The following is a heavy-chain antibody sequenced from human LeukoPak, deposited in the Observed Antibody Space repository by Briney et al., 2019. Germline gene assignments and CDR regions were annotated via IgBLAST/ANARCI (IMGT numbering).Heavy chain of an antibody. D-gene: IGHD3-10*01. CDR1: GFTFSSYG. J-gene: IGHJ4*02. Sequence: GGSLRLSCAASGFTFSSYGMHWVRQAPGKGLEWVAVISYDGSNEYYPDSVKGRFTISRDNSKSTLYLQMNSLRAEDTAVYYCAKGGRFGELGPFDYWGQGTLVTVSS. V-gene: IGHV3-30*18. CDR3: AKGGRFGELGPFDY. CDR2: ISYDGSNE.